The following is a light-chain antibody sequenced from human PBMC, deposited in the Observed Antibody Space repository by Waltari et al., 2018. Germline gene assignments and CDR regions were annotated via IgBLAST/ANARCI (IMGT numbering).Light chain of an antibody. CDR3: CSYANSKWV. Sequence: QSVLTQPRSVSGSPGQSVAISCTGTSSDVGGYDYVSWYQQYPAKAPKVMIYYVYKMHSGVPYRCSGTMSSSTASLSISGFQAEDEADYYCCSYANSKWVFGGKTKLTGL. J-gene: IGLJ3*02. CDR1: SSDVGGYDY. CDR2: YVY. V-gene: IGLV2-11*01.